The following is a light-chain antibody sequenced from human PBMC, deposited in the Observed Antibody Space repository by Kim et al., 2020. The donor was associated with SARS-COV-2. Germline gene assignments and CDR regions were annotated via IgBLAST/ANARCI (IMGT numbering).Light chain of an antibody. J-gene: IGLJ3*02. CDR3: QAWDSSWV. CDR1: KVGDKY. Sequence: SYELTQPPSVSVSPGQTASITCSGDKVGDKYACWYQQKPGQSPVLVIYQDSKRPSGIPERFSGSNSGNTATLTISGTQAMDEADYYCQAWDSSWVFGGGTQLTVL. CDR2: QDS. V-gene: IGLV3-1*01.